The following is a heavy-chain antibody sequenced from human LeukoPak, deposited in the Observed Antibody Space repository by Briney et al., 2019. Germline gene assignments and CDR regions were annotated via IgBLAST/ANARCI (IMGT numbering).Heavy chain of an antibody. Sequence: ASVEVSCKASGYTFTIYYIHWVRQAPGQGLEWMGIINPSGGSTSYAQKFQGRVTMTRDTSTSTVYMELSSLRSEDTAVYYCARSVWGHYYGMDVWGQGTTVTVSS. J-gene: IGHJ6*02. D-gene: IGHD3-16*01. CDR2: INPSGGST. CDR3: ARSVWGHYYGMDV. CDR1: GYTFTIYY. V-gene: IGHV1-46*01.